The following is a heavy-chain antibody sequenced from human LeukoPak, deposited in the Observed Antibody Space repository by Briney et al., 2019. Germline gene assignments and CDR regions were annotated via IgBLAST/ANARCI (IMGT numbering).Heavy chain of an antibody. CDR3: AKYDSASYYYAPTDY. D-gene: IGHD3-22*01. J-gene: IGHJ4*02. CDR2: ITGSGGTT. V-gene: IGHV3-23*01. Sequence: GGSLRLSCAASGFTFSNYAMTWVRQAPGKGLEWVSVITGSGGTTDYAESVKGRFTISRDNSKNTLYLRMNSLRAEDTAVCYCAKYDSASYYYAPTDYWGQGTLVTVSS. CDR1: GFTFSNYA.